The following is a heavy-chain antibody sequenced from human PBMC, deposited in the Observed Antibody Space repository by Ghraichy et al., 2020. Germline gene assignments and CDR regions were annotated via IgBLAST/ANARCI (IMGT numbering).Heavy chain of an antibody. V-gene: IGHV3-7*01. CDR2: IRQDGGVT. D-gene: IGHD5-12*01. CDR1: GFTFSSFW. CDR3: ARERSMVANGYNWFDP. Sequence: GGSLRLSCAASGFTFSSFWMSWVRQAPGKGLEWVANIRQDGGVTYYVDSVKGRFTISRDNTRNSLYLQVNSLGAEDSAVYYWARERSMVANGYNWFDPWGQGTLVTVSP. J-gene: IGHJ5*02.